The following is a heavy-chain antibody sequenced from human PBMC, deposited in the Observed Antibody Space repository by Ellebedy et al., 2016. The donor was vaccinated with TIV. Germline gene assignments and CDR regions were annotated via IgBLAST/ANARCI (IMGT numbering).Heavy chain of an antibody. CDR1: GGSISSSSYY. Sequence: SETLSLXCTVSGGSISSSSYYWGWIRQPPGKGLEWIGGIYYSGSTYYNPSLKSRVPISVDTSKNQFSLKLSSVTAADTAVYYCARESRWFDPWGQGTLVTVSS. V-gene: IGHV4-39*07. CDR3: ARESRWFDP. J-gene: IGHJ5*02. CDR2: IYYSGST.